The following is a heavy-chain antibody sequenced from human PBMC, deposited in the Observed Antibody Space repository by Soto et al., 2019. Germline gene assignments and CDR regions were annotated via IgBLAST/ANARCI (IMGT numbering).Heavy chain of an antibody. CDR1: GFSLSTSGVG. J-gene: IGHJ3*02. CDR3: ARDYCSSTACSGAFDM. V-gene: IGHV2-5*02. CDR2: IYWDDDK. D-gene: IGHD2-2*01. Sequence: SGPALMNPTQTLALTCTFSGFSLSTSGVGVGWIRQPPGKALEWLALIYWDDDKRYRPSLKSRLTISKDTSKNQVVLTVTNMDPVDTATFYCARDYCSSTACSGAFDMWGQGTMVTVSS.